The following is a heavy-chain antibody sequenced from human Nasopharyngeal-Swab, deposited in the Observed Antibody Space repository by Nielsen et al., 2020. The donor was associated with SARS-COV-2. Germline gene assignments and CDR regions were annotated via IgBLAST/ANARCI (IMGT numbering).Heavy chain of an antibody. CDR3: ARIAGRGSIYYYYMDV. CDR1: GFTFNSYS. CDR2: ISGCGSYV. V-gene: IGHV3-21*01. Sequence: GESLKISCAGSGFTFNSYSMIWVRQVPGEGLEWVSSISGCGSYVYYADSVKGRFTISKDSAKNSLYLQMNSLRADDTAVYFCARIAGRGSIYYYYMDVWGTGTTVTVSS. J-gene: IGHJ6*03. D-gene: IGHD1-26*01.